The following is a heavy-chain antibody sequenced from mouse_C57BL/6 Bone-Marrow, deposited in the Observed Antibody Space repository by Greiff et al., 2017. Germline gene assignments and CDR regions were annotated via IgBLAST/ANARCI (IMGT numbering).Heavy chain of an antibody. CDR3: ARDTTVVATPAWFAY. Sequence: EVQLQQSVAELVRPGASVKLSCTASGFNITNTYMHWVKQRPEHGLEWIGRIDPANGYTKYAPKFQGKATITADTSSNTAYLPLSSLTSEDTAIYYCARDTTVVATPAWFAYWGQGTLVTVSA. J-gene: IGHJ3*01. CDR1: GFNITNTY. D-gene: IGHD1-1*01. V-gene: IGHV14-3*01. CDR2: IDPANGYT.